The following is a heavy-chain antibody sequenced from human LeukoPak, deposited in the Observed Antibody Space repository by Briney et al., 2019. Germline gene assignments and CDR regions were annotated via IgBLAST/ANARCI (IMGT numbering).Heavy chain of an antibody. V-gene: IGHV4-34*01. CDR2: INHSGST. J-gene: IGHJ3*02. CDR1: GGSFSGYY. D-gene: IGHD6-13*01. Sequence: SETLSLTCAVYGGSFSGYYWSWIRQPPGKGPEWIGEINHSGSTNYNPSLKSRVTISVDTSKNQFSLKLSSVTAADTAVYYCARPRSIAAAGGKLGRAFDIWGQGTMVTVSS. CDR3: ARPRSIAAAGGKLGRAFDI.